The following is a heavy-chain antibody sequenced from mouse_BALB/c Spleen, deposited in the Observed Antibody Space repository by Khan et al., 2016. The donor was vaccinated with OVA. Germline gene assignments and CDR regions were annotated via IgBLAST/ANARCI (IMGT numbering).Heavy chain of an antibody. J-gene: IGHJ3*01. CDR2: INPSNGRT. Sequence: VQLQESGAELVKPGASVKLSCKTSGYTFTSYWMQWVKQRPGQGLEWIGEINPSNGRTNYNEKFKSKATMTVDKSSPTAHMQLSSLTSEDSAIYYCVRSTMVTTEFADWGQGTPVTVSA. D-gene: IGHD2-2*01. CDR3: VRSTMVTTEFAD. CDR1: GYTFTSYW. V-gene: IGHV1S81*02.